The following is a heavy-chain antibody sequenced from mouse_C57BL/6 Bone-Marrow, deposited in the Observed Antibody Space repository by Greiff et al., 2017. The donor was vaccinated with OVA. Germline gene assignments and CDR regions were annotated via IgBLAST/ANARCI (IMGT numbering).Heavy chain of an antibody. Sequence: VQLQQSVAELVRPGASVKLSCTASGFNIKNTYMHWVKQRPEQGLEWIGRIDPANGNTKYAPKFQGKATITADTASNTAYLQLSSLTSEDTAIYYCALIYYGNYWYFDVWGTGTTVTVSS. D-gene: IGHD2-1*01. V-gene: IGHV14-3*01. CDR2: IDPANGNT. CDR1: GFNIKNTY. J-gene: IGHJ1*03. CDR3: ALIYYGNYWYFDV.